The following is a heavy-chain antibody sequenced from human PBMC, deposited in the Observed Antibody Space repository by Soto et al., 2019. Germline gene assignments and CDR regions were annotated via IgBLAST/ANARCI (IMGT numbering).Heavy chain of an antibody. J-gene: IGHJ4*02. V-gene: IGHV2-5*02. CDR3: AHSSGSVSYYDGFDY. Sequence: QITLKESGPTLVKPTQTLTLTCTFSGFSLSTSGVGVGWIRQPPGKALEWLALIYWEDDKRYSPSLKSRLTITTDTSKNQVVLKMTIRDPVDTATYYCAHSSGSVSYYDGFDYWGQGTLVTVSS. D-gene: IGHD3-10*01. CDR2: IYWEDDK. CDR1: GFSLSTSGVG.